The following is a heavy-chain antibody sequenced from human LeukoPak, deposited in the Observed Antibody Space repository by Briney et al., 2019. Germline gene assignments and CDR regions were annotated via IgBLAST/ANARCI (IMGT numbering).Heavy chain of an antibody. V-gene: IGHV3-48*04. Sequence: GRSLRLSCAAPGFTFRTSGMNWVRQAPGKGLEWVSYISSSGTTISYAQSVKGRFTITRDNAQNSLTLHMNTLRADDTAVYYCAKDGGTHFDHWGQGTLVTVSS. CDR2: ISSSGTTI. D-gene: IGHD1-26*01. CDR3: AKDGGTHFDH. J-gene: IGHJ4*02. CDR1: GFTFRTSG.